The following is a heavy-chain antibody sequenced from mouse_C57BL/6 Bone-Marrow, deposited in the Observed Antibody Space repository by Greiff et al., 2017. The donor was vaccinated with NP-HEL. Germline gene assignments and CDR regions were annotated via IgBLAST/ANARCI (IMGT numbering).Heavy chain of an antibody. CDR1: GYAFSSSW. J-gene: IGHJ2*01. D-gene: IGHD2-2*01. CDR3: ATMVTFDY. V-gene: IGHV1-82*01. CDR2: IYPGDGDT. Sequence: VQLKESGPELVKPGASVKISCKASGYAFSSSWMNWVKQRPGKGLEWIGRIYPGDGDTNYNGKFKGKATLTADKSSSTAYMQLSSLTSEDSAVYFCATMVTFDYWGQGTTLTVSS.